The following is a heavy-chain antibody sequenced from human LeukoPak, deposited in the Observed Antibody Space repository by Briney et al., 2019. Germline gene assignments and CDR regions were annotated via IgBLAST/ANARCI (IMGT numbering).Heavy chain of an antibody. Sequence: PGGSLRLPCAASGFTFSSYSMNWVRQAPGKGLEWVSYISSSSSTIYYADSVKGRFTISRDNAKNSLYLQMNSLRAEDTAVYYCGRVYIAVGSTRIDYWGQGTLVTVSS. V-gene: IGHV3-48*01. CDR3: GRVYIAVGSTRIDY. D-gene: IGHD1-26*01. CDR2: ISSSSSTI. J-gene: IGHJ4*02. CDR1: GFTFSSYS.